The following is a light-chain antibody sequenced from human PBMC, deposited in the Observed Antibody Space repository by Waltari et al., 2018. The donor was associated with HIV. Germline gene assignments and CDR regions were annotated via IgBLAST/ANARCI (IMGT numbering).Light chain of an antibody. V-gene: IGKV3-15*01. CDR2: GAS. J-gene: IGKJ2*01. Sequence: EIVMTQSPATLSVSPGERATLSCRASQSVRSNLAWYQQKPGHAPRLLIYGASTRATGIPLRFSGSGSGTDFSLTISSLQSEDFAIYYCQQYNNWPPYTFGQGTKLEIK. CDR3: QQYNNWPPYT. CDR1: QSVRSN.